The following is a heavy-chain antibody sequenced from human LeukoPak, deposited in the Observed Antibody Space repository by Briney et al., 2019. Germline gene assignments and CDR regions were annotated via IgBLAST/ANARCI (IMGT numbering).Heavy chain of an antibody. V-gene: IGHV3-30*03. CDR2: ISYDGSNK. CDR3: AADPIAAAGTGGILFDY. CDR1: GFTFSSYG. D-gene: IGHD6-13*01. J-gene: IGHJ4*02. Sequence: GRSLRLSCAASGFTFSSYGMHWVRQAPGKGLEWVAVISYDGSNKYHADSVKGRFTISRDNSKNTLYLQMNSLRAEDTAVYYCAADPIAAAGTGGILFDYWGQGTLVTVSS.